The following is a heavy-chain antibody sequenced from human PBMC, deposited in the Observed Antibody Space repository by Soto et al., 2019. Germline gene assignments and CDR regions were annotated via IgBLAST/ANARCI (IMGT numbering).Heavy chain of an antibody. V-gene: IGHV4-30-2*01. CDR3: AREPDY. CDR1: GGSISSGGYS. CDR2: IYHSGST. Sequence: QLQLQESGSGLVKPSQTLSLTCAVSGGSISSGGYSWSWIRQPPGKGLEWIGYIYHSGSTYYNPPPXSXXTTSVDRFQNQSSLKLSSVTAAHTAGYYCAREPDYWGQGTLVTVSS. J-gene: IGHJ4*02.